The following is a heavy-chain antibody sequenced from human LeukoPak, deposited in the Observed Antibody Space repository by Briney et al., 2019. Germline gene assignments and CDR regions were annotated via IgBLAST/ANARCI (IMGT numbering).Heavy chain of an antibody. V-gene: IGHV3-33*01. CDR3: ARDPDSSGWTFYFDY. J-gene: IGHJ4*02. D-gene: IGHD6-19*01. Sequence: GGSLRLSCAASGFTFSSYGMHWVRQAPGKGLEWVAVIWYDGSNKYYADSVKGRFTISRDNSKNTLYLQMNSLRAEDTAVYYCARDPDSSGWTFYFDYWGQGTLVTVSS. CDR1: GFTFSSYG. CDR2: IWYDGSNK.